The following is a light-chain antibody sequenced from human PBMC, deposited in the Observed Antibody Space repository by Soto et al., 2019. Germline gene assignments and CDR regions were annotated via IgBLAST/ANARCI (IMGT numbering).Light chain of an antibody. V-gene: IGKV3-15*01. CDR1: QSVSSN. Sequence: EIVMTQSPATLSVSPGERATLSCRASQSVSSNLAWYQQKPGQAPRLLIYGASTSATGIPARFSRSGSGREISLTISSLQSGDFAVYYCQQYNNWPLAFGQGTKVEIK. CDR3: QQYNNWPLA. J-gene: IGKJ1*01. CDR2: GAS.